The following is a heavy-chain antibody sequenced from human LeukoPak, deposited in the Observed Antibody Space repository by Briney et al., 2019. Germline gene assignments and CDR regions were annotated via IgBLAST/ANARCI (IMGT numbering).Heavy chain of an antibody. Sequence: GGSLRPSCAASGFTFSSYGMHWVRQAPGKGLEWVAVISYDGNNKYYAASVESRFTISRNCSKTTLYLQMNRRRAEDTAVYYCTKDQRVRGATFDDWGQGTLVTVSS. J-gene: IGHJ4*02. CDR2: ISYDGNNK. V-gene: IGHV3-30*18. CDR1: GFTFSSYG. D-gene: IGHD3-10*01. CDR3: TKDQRVRGATFDD.